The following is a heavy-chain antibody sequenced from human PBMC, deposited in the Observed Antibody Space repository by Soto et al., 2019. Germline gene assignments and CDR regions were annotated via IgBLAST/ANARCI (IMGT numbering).Heavy chain of an antibody. CDR3: ASFRGDAFVI. D-gene: IGHD3-10*01. V-gene: IGHV3-74*01. CDR1: GFTCSNYW. J-gene: IGHJ3*02. CDR2: ISPDGTIP. Sequence: GGPLRLSCAVSGFTCSNYWMHWVRQAPGKGLVWVSTISPDGTIPDYTDPVTGRLALPRDNGESTRVLRIPSLGPEDRAVKESASFRGDAFVIWGQGTMVTAS.